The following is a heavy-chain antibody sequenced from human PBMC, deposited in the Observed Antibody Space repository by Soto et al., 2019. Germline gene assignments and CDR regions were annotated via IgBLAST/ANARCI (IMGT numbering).Heavy chain of an antibody. CDR1: GGSISSGGYY. V-gene: IGHV4-31*03. Sequence: PSETLSLTCTVSGGSISSGGYYWSWIRQHPGKGLEWIGYIYYSGSTYYNPSLKSRVTISVDTSKNQFSLKLSSVTAADTAVYYCARDSHSSSWSRLDYWGQGTLVTVSS. J-gene: IGHJ4*02. CDR3: ARDSHSSSWSRLDY. D-gene: IGHD6-13*01. CDR2: IYYSGST.